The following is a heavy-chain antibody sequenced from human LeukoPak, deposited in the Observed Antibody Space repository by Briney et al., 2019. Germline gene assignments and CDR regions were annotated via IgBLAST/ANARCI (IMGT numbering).Heavy chain of an antibody. D-gene: IGHD3-10*01. J-gene: IGHJ4*02. CDR3: ARDPADDYYGSGSTGDY. CDR1: GGSFSGYY. Sequence: SETLSLTCAVYGGSFSGYYWSWIRQPPGKGLECIGEINHSGSTNYNPSLKSRVTISVDTSKNQFSLKLSSVTAADTAVYYCARDPADDYYGSGSTGDYWGQGTLVTVSS. V-gene: IGHV4-34*01. CDR2: INHSGST.